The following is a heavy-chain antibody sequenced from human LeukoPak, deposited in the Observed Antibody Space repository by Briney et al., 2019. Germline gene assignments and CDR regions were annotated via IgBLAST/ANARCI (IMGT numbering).Heavy chain of an antibody. CDR1: GGSISSGSYY. CDR3: ARGDYYDSSGYPN. D-gene: IGHD3-22*01. Sequence: SETLSLTCTVSGGSISSGSYYWSWIRQPAGKGLEWIGRICTSGSTNYNPSLKSRVTISVDTSKNQFSLKLSSVTAADTAVYYCARGDYYDSSGYPNWGQGTLVTVSS. CDR2: ICTSGST. V-gene: IGHV4-61*02. J-gene: IGHJ4*02.